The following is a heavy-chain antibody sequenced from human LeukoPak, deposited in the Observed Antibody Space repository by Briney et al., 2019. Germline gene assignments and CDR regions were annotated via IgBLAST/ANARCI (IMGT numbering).Heavy chain of an antibody. J-gene: IGHJ4*02. V-gene: IGHV4-39*01. Sequence: SQTLSLTCSVSGGSFSSSTYHWGWIRQPPGKGLDWIGSVYYSGSTYYNQSLKSRVTISVDTSKNQFSLKLTSVTAADTAVYYCARQYYDSSGYYPWYFVYWGQGTLVTVSS. CDR1: GGSFSSSTYH. CDR2: VYYSGST. CDR3: ARQYYDSSGYYPWYFVY. D-gene: IGHD3-22*01.